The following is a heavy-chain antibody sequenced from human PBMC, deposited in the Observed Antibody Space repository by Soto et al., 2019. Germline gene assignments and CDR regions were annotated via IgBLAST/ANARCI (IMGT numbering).Heavy chain of an antibody. D-gene: IGHD5-18*01. J-gene: IGHJ4*02. CDR1: GGSFNGYY. Sequence: QVQLQQWGAGLLKPSETLSLTCAVYGGSFNGYYWTWIRQPPGKGLEWIGEIKHSGSTNYNPSLKSRVTISVDTSQNQFSLNLTSVTAADTAAYYCARGTFRGYSYGYYFAYWGQGALVTVSS. CDR3: ARGTFRGYSYGYYFAY. V-gene: IGHV4-34*01. CDR2: IKHSGST.